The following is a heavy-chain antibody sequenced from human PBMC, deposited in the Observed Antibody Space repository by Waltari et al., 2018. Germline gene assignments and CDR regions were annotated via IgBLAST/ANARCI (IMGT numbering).Heavy chain of an antibody. Sequence: EVQLVESGGGLVQPGGSLSLSCAAPGLTFSSNAMGWVRRAPGKGLEWVSAISGSGGSTYYADTVKGRFTISRDNSKNTLYLQMNSLRAEDTAVYYCAKDRVVLVVYALYDYWGQGTLVTVSS. CDR2: ISGSGGST. D-gene: IGHD2-8*02. V-gene: IGHV3-23*04. CDR1: GLTFSSNA. J-gene: IGHJ4*02. CDR3: AKDRVVLVVYALYDY.